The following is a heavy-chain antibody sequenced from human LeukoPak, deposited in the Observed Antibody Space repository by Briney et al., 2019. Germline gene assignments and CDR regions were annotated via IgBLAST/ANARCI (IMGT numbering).Heavy chain of an antibody. D-gene: IGHD5-12*01. CDR3: ARVSGGLLYFDY. Sequence: SETLSLTCTVSGGSISSYYWSWIRQPPGKGLEWIGYIYYSGSTNYNPSLKSRVTISVDTSKNQFSLKLSSVTAADTAVYYCARVSGGLLYFDYWGQGTLVTVSS. V-gene: IGHV4-59*12. CDR1: GGSISSYY. CDR2: IYYSGST. J-gene: IGHJ4*02.